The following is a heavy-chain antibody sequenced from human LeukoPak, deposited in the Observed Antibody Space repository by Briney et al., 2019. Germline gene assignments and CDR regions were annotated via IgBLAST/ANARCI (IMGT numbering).Heavy chain of an antibody. J-gene: IGHJ4*02. Sequence: PSETLSLTCTVSGGSISSSNWWSWVRQPPGKGLEWIGEIYHSGSTNYNPSLKSRVTISVDKSKNQFSLKLSSVTAADTAVYYCARGSYYYDSSGYYHFDYWGQGTLVTVFS. D-gene: IGHD3-22*01. V-gene: IGHV4-4*02. CDR1: GGSISSSNW. CDR3: ARGSYYYDSSGYYHFDY. CDR2: IYHSGST.